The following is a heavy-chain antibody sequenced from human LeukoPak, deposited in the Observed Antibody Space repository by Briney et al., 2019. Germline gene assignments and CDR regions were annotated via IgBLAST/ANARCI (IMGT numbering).Heavy chain of an antibody. CDR3: ARDSVGSRIAAAGTDFDY. V-gene: IGHV7-4-1*02. D-gene: IGHD6-13*01. CDR1: GYTFTSYA. Sequence: ASVKVSCKASGYTFTSYAMNWVRQAPGQGLEWMGWINTNTGNPTYAQGFTGRFVFSLDTSVSTAYLQISSLKAEDTAVYYCARDSVGSRIAAAGTDFDYWGQGTLVTVSS. J-gene: IGHJ4*02. CDR2: INTNTGNP.